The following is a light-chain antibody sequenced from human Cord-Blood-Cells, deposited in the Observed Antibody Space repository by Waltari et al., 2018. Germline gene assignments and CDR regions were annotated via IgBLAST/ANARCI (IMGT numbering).Light chain of an antibody. CDR1: SSDFGSYNL. Sequence: QSALTQPASVSGSPGQSITISCTGTSSDFGSYNLVSWYQQHPGKAPKLMIYEGSKRPSGVSKRFCGSKSGNTASLTISGLQAEDEADYYCCSYAGSSNWVFGGGTKLTVL. J-gene: IGLJ3*02. CDR2: EGS. V-gene: IGLV2-23*01. CDR3: CSYAGSSNWV.